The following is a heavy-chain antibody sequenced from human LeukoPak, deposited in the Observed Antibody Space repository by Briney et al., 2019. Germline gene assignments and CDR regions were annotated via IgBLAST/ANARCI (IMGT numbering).Heavy chain of an antibody. CDR2: ITDSGVST. J-gene: IGHJ4*02. V-gene: IGHV3-23*01. CDR3: ARGGVTMIVPIL. Sequence: GGSLRLSCAASGFTFSSYAMSWVCQAPGKGLEWVSGITDSGVSTYYADSVKGRFTISRDNSRNTLYLQMNSLRADDTAVYYCARGGVTMIVPILWGQGTLVTVSS. D-gene: IGHD3-22*01. CDR1: GFTFSSYA.